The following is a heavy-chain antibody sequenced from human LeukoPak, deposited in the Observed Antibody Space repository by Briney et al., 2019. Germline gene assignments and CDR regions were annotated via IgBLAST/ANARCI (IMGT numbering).Heavy chain of an antibody. CDR1: GGSISGHY. V-gene: IGHV4-59*11. CDR3: ARLHALGAEEFDP. CDR2: LHYTGST. D-gene: IGHD3-16*01. J-gene: IGHJ5*02. Sequence: SETLSLTCTVSGGSISGHYWSWIRQPPGKRLEWIGYLHYTGSTNYNPSLNNRITMSVDTPNNQFSLRLTSVTAADTAVYYCARLHALGAEEFDPWGQGALVTVSS.